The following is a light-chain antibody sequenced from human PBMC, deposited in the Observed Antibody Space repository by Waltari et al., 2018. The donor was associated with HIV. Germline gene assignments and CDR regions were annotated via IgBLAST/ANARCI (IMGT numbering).Light chain of an antibody. V-gene: IGKV2-28*01. J-gene: IGKJ3*01. CDR1: QSLLHSNGYNY. CDR3: MQALQTPLT. CDR2: FGS. Sequence: DIVMTQSPLSLPATRGEPASTSCRSSQSLLHSNGYNYLDWYLQKPGQSPQLLIYFGSNRASGVPDRFSGSGSGTDFTLKISRVEAEDVGVYYWMQALQTPLTFGPGTKVDIK.